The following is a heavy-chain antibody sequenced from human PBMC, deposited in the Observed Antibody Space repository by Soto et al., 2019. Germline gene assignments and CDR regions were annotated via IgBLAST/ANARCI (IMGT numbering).Heavy chain of an antibody. D-gene: IGHD7-27*01. Sequence: AGGSLRLSCAASGFSFSISPMHWVRQAPGKGPEWVALISYDGTNKFYAGSVKGRFTISRDNSKSTLYLQVDSLRPEDAAVYYCARDPKTSGGQHWAFNYFDSWGQGTLVTVSS. J-gene: IGHJ4*02. CDR3: ARDPKTSGGQHWAFNYFDS. CDR1: GFSFSISP. CDR2: ISYDGTNK. V-gene: IGHV3-30-3*01.